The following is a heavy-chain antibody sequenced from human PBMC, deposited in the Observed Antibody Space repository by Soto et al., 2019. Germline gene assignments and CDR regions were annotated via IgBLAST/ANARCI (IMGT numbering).Heavy chain of an antibody. CDR1: GTSISSYY. J-gene: IGHJ4*02. D-gene: IGHD2-8*01. Sequence: GTLSLTCTVSGTSISSYYWSGIRQPPGKGLEWIANIHYSGTTNYNPSLASRVTLSVDTSKNQFSLKMTPVTAADRAMYFCARYNSYAIDYWGRGTLVTVSS. CDR2: IHYSGTT. CDR3: ARYNSYAIDY. V-gene: IGHV4-59*01.